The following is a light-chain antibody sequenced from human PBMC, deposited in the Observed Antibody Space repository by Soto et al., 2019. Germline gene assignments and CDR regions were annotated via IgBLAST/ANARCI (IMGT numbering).Light chain of an antibody. V-gene: IGKV3-11*01. CDR3: QQRQYWPPIT. CDR1: QSVSSY. J-gene: IGKJ5*01. Sequence: VLTQSPATLSLSPGERVTLSCRASQSVSSYLAWYQQKPGQAPRLLIYDTSNRAAGIPARFSGSGSGTDFTLTISSLEPDDFAIYYCQQRQYWPPITFGQGTRLEIK. CDR2: DTS.